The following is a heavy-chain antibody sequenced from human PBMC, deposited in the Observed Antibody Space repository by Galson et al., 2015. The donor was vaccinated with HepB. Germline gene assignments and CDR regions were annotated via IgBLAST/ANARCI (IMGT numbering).Heavy chain of an antibody. CDR3: ARGAELPSYYYYGMDV. V-gene: IGHV1-18*01. CDR2: ISAYNGNT. Sequence: SVKVSCKASGYTFTSYGISWVRQAPGQGLEWMGWISAYNGNTNYAQKLQGRVTMTTDTSTSTAYMELRSLRSDDTAVYYCARGAELPSYYYYGMDVWGQGTTVTVSS. CDR1: GYTFTSYG. J-gene: IGHJ6*02. D-gene: IGHD1-26*01.